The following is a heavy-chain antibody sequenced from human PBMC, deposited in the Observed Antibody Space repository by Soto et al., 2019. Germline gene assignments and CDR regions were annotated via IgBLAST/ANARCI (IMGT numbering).Heavy chain of an antibody. J-gene: IGHJ5*02. V-gene: IGHV3-30-3*01. Sequence: QVQLVEYGGGVVQPGRSLRLSCAASGFTFSNYAMHWVRQAPGRGLEWVAVISYDGSNNYYADSVKGRFTISRDNSKNTLYLQMNSLRAEDTAVYSCARDSIPAAGTNWADNRFDPWGQGTLVTVSS. CDR2: ISYDGSNN. CDR3: ARDSIPAAGTNWADNRFDP. D-gene: IGHD6-13*01. CDR1: GFTFSNYA.